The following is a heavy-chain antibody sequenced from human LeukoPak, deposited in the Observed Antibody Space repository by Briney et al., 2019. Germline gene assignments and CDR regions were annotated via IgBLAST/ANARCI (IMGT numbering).Heavy chain of an antibody. CDR1: GGSISSGGYY. J-gene: IGHJ5*02. V-gene: IGHV4-30-2*01. Sequence: PSQTLSLTCTVSGGSISSGGYYWSWIRQPPGKGLEWIGYIYHSGSTYYNPSLKSRVTISVDRSKSQFSLKLSSVTAADTAVYYCARGWNYGLNWFDPWGQGILVTVSS. CDR3: ARGWNYGLNWFDP. D-gene: IGHD1-7*01. CDR2: IYHSGST.